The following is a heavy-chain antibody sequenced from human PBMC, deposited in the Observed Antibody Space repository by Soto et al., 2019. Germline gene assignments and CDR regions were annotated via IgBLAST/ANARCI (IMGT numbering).Heavy chain of an antibody. D-gene: IGHD3-9*01. CDR3: ARLEGLATFAYYFDV. CDR1: DDSINSDKYY. V-gene: IGHV4-39*01. CDR2: IYYRGNA. Sequence: QLQLQESGPGLVKPSETLSLTCSVSDDSINSDKYYWCWLRHPPEKRLGCIGSIYYRGNAYYHPSLQTRVTISLDKSKIQFSLKLNSVTAADSAVYFCARLEGLATFAYYFDVWGPGALVTVSS. J-gene: IGHJ4*02.